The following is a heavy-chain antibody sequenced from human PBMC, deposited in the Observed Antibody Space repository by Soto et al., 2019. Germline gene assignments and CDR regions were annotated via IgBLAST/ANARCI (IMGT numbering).Heavy chain of an antibody. CDR1: GYTFTNYY. Sequence: QVQLVQSGAEVKKPGASVKVSCKTSGYTFTNYYMHWVRQAPGQGLEWMGIIKCSGGETTYAQRFLGRVTMTGDTSTSTVYMEVSSLRSEDTAVYYCAGGGDVVLVTAPLDRWGQGTLVTVSS. CDR2: IKCSGGET. J-gene: IGHJ5*02. CDR3: AGGGDVVLVTAPLDR. D-gene: IGHD2-21*02. V-gene: IGHV1-46*03.